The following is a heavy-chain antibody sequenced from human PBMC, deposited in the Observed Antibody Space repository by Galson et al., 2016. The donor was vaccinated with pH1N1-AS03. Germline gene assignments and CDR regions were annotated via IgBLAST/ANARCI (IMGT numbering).Heavy chain of an antibody. D-gene: IGHD2-21*02. V-gene: IGHV3-15*01. CDR3: TATYCSNRDYCYYY. CDR1: GFTFNNAW. CDR2: IKSKTDGGTI. J-gene: IGHJ4*02. Sequence: SLRLSCAASGFTFNNAWMSWVRQAPGKGLEWVGRIKSKTDGGTIDYAAPAKGRFTISRHDSIDTLFLQMSSLKTEDTAVYYCTATYCSNRDYCYYYWGQGTLVTVSS.